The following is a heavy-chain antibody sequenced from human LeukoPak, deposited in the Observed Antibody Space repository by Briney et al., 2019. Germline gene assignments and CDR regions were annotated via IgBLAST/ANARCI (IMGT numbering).Heavy chain of an antibody. CDR1: GGSFSGYY. V-gene: IGHV4-34*01. D-gene: IGHD3-22*01. CDR3: AAYYYDSSGPDAFDI. Sequence: SETLSLTCAVYGGSFSGYYWSWIRQPPGKGLEWIGEINHSGSTNYNPSLKSRVTISVDTSKNQFSLKLSSVTAADTAVYYCAAYYYDSSGPDAFDIWGQGTMVPVSS. CDR2: INHSGST. J-gene: IGHJ3*02.